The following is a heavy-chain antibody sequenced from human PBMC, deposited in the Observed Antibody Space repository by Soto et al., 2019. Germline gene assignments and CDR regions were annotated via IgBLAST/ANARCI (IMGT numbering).Heavy chain of an antibody. Sequence: PSVTLSLTCTVSGGSVSTGSYDWSWIRQPPGKGLEWNGKIFFTGSAHYNPSLRNRVTMSVDTLKDQFSLTLTSVTAADTAVYYCARDGHGMDVWGQGTTVTVSS. J-gene: IGHJ6*02. CDR1: GGSVSTGSYD. CDR3: ARDGHGMDV. CDR2: IFFTGSA. V-gene: IGHV4-61*01.